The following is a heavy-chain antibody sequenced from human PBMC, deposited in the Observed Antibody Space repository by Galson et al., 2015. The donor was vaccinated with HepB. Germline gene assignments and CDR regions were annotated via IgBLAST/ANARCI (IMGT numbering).Heavy chain of an antibody. V-gene: IGHV1-18*04. CDR1: GYTFTSYG. J-gene: IGHJ4*02. CDR3: ARDRGYCSSTSCYYYFDY. D-gene: IGHD2-2*01. Sequence: SVKVSCKASGYTFTSYGISWVRQAPGQGLEWMGWISAYNGNTNYAQKLQGRVTMTTDTSTSTAYMELRSLRSDDTAVYYCARDRGYCSSTSCYYYFDYWGQGTLVAVSS. CDR2: ISAYNGNT.